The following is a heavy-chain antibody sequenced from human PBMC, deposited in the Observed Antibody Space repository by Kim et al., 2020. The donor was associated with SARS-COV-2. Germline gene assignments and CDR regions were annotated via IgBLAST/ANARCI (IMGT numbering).Heavy chain of an antibody. CDR3: AKKGIPARGQRYFDL. J-gene: IGHJ2*01. CDR1: GFTFSSFA. V-gene: IGHV3-23*01. D-gene: IGHD6-13*01. Sequence: GGSLRLSCAASGFTFSSFAMTWVRQAPGKGLEWGSILSDSGGDTFYADSVKGRFTISRDNSKNTLYLQMNSLRAEDTAVYYCAKKGIPARGQRYFDLWGRGTLVTVSS. CDR2: LSDSGGDT.